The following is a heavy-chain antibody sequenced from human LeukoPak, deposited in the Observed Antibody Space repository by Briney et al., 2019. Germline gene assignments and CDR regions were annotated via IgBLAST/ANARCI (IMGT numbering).Heavy chain of an antibody. CDR1: GYTFTSYA. D-gene: IGHD3-9*01. CDR3: ATVTQYYDILTGYFDY. Sequence: GASVKVSCKASGYTFTSYAMNWVRQAPGQGLEWMGWINTNTGNPTYAQGFTGRFVFSLDTSVSTAYLQISSLKAEDTAVYYCATVTQYYDILTGYFDYWGQGTLVTVSS. J-gene: IGHJ4*02. V-gene: IGHV7-4-1*02. CDR2: INTNTGNP.